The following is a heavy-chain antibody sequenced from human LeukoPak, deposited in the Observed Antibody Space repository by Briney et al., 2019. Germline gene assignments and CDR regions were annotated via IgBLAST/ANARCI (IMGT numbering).Heavy chain of an antibody. V-gene: IGHV3-23*01. Sequence: GGSLRLSCAASGFTFSSYPMSWVRQALGKGLEWVSVISGSGEITFYADSVKGRFTISRDNSKNMLFLQMNSLRVEDTAVYYCAGRSGPKNYWGQGSLVTVSS. CDR1: GFTFSSYP. CDR3: AGRSGPKNY. J-gene: IGHJ4*02. D-gene: IGHD2-15*01. CDR2: ISGSGEIT.